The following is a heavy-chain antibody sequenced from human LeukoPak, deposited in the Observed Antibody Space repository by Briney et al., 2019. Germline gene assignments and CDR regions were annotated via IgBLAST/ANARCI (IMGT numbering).Heavy chain of an antibody. V-gene: IGHV3-23*01. CDR1: GFTFSSYA. CDR3: AKYSSSWYVAAFDY. CDR2: ISGSGGST. J-gene: IGHJ4*02. Sequence: GGSLRLSCAASGFTFSSYAMSWVRQAPGKGLEWVSAISGSGGSTYYADSVKGRFTVSRDNSKNTLYLQMNSLRAEDTAVYYCAKYSSSWYVAAFDYWAREPWSPSPQ. D-gene: IGHD6-13*01.